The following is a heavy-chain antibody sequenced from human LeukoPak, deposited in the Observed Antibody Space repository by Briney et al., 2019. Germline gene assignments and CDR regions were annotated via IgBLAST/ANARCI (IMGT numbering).Heavy chain of an antibody. CDR1: GGSISSYY. CDR2: IYYSGST. CDR3: ARGGGSLEWPTVNDAFGI. J-gene: IGHJ3*02. V-gene: IGHV4-59*01. D-gene: IGHD3-3*01. Sequence: SETLSLTCTVSGGSISSYYWSWIRQPPGKGLEWIGYIYYSGSTNYNPPLKSRVTISVDTSKNQFSLKLSSVTAADTAVYYCARGGGSLEWPTVNDAFGIWGQGTMVTVSS.